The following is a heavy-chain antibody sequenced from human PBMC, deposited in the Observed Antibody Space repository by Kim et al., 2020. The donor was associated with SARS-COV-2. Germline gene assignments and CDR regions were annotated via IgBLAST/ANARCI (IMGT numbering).Heavy chain of an antibody. Sequence: SETLSLTCTVSGGSIRSYYWSWIRQPPGKGLEWIGHIYYSGSTKYNPSLKSRVTISVDTSKNQFSLKLSSVTAADTAMYYCASRSSGSYPFDHWARGP. J-gene: IGHJ4*02. CDR2: IYYSGST. D-gene: IGHD3-22*01. V-gene: IGHV4-59*01. CDR3: ASRSSGSYPFDH. CDR1: GGSIRSYY.